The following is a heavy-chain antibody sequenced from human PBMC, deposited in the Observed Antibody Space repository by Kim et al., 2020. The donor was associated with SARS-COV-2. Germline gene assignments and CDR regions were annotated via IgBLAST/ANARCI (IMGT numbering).Heavy chain of an antibody. CDR3: ARHVIAEHFDY. CDR2: IFYSGST. J-gene: IGHJ4*01. D-gene: IGHD6-13*01. CDR1: GGSISGSTSY. Sequence: SETLSLTCTVSGGSISGSTSYWGWIRQPPGKGLEWIGSIFYSGSTYYNPSLRSRVTISVHTSTTQFSLKLNSVTAADTALYYCARHVIAEHFDYWGHGTLVTVSS. V-gene: IGHV4-39*01.